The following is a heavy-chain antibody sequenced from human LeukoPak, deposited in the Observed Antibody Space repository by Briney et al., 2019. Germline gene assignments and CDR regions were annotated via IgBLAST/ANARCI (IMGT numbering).Heavy chain of an antibody. D-gene: IGHD1-26*01. V-gene: IGHV3-33*08. J-gene: IGHJ4*02. CDR1: GFTFSSYA. CDR2: IWYDGSNK. CDR3: ARIVGAGGVLGY. Sequence: PGGSLRLSCAASGFTFSSYAMSWVRQAPGKGLEWVAVIWYDGSNKYYADSVKGRFTISRDNSKNTLYLQMNSLRAEDTAVYYCARIVGAGGVLGYWGQGTLVTVSS.